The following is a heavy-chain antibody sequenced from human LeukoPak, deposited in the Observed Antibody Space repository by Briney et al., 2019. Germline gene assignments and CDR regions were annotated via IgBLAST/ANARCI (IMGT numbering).Heavy chain of an antibody. D-gene: IGHD3-10*01. CDR1: GFTFSSYA. J-gene: IGHJ5*02. CDR2: ISGSGGST. CDR3: AKARGPLIGVNWFDP. V-gene: IGHV3-23*01. Sequence: PGGSLRLSCAASGFTFSSYAMSWVRQAPGKGLEWVSAISGSGGSTYYADSVKGRFTISRDNSKNTLYLQMNSLRAEDKAVYYCAKARGPLIGVNWFDPWGQGTLVTVSS.